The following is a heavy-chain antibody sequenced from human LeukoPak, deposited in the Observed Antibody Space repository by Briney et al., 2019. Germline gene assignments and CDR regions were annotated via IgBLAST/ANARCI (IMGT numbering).Heavy chain of an antibody. Sequence: SETLSLTCTVSGYSISSGYYWGWIRQPPGKGLEWIGSIYHSGSTYYNPSLKSRVTISVDTSKNQFSLKLSSVTAADTAVYYCARIRRDGYNAYFDYWGQGTLVTVSS. CDR1: GYSISSGYY. J-gene: IGHJ4*02. V-gene: IGHV4-38-2*02. CDR2: IYHSGST. CDR3: ARIRRDGYNAYFDY. D-gene: IGHD5-24*01.